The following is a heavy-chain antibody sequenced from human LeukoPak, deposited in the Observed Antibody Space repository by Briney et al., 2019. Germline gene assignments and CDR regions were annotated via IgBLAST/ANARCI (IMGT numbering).Heavy chain of an antibody. V-gene: IGHV4-34*01. CDR3: VRRSYYHAGSLPPFDP. J-gene: IGHJ5*02. CDR1: GGSFRGYY. Sequence: SETLSLTCAVSGGSFRGYYRSWIRQPPGKGLEWIGDISHSGDTNYTASLKSRDAISANTSKNQFSLNLTSVTAADRPVYYRVRRSYYHAGSLPPFDPWGQGTLVTVSS. CDR2: ISHSGDT. D-gene: IGHD3-10*01.